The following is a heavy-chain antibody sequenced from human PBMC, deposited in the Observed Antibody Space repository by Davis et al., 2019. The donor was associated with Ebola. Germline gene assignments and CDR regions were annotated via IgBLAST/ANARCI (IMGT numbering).Heavy chain of an antibody. D-gene: IGHD4-23*01. V-gene: IGHV3-33*01. Sequence: GESLKISCAASGFTFSSYGMHWVRQAPGKGLEWVAVIWYDGSNKYYADSVKGRFTISRDNDKNSLSLQMNGLRAEDTAVYYCARGPSTGNSFTYWGQGTLVTVSS. CDR2: IWYDGSNK. CDR1: GFTFSSYG. CDR3: ARGPSTGNSFTY. J-gene: IGHJ4*02.